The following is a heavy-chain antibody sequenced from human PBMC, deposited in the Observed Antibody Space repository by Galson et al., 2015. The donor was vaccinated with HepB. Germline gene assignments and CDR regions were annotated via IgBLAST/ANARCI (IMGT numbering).Heavy chain of an antibody. Sequence: SLRLSCAASGFTFSSYGMHWVRQAPGKGLEWVAVISYDGSNKYYADSVKGRFTISRDNSKNTLYLQMNSLRAEDTAVYYCTRPMVVHYYYGMDVWGQGTTVTVSS. CDR2: ISYDGSNK. D-gene: IGHD3-10*01. V-gene: IGHV3-30*03. CDR1: GFTFSSYG. J-gene: IGHJ6*02. CDR3: TRPMVVHYYYGMDV.